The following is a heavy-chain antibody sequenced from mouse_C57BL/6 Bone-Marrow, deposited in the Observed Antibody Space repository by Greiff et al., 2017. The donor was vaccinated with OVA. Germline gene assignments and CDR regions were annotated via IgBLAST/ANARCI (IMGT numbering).Heavy chain of an antibody. Sequence: EVQLVESGEGLVKPGGSLKLSCAASGFTFSSYAMSWVRQTPEKRLEWVAYISSGGAYIYYADPVKGRFTISKDNARNTLYLQMSSLKSEDTALYYCTRDTGLRQGYDAMDYWGQGTSVTVSS. CDR1: GFTFSSYA. CDR3: TRDTGLRQGYDAMDY. CDR2: ISSGGAYI. V-gene: IGHV5-9-1*02. D-gene: IGHD2-4*01. J-gene: IGHJ4*01.